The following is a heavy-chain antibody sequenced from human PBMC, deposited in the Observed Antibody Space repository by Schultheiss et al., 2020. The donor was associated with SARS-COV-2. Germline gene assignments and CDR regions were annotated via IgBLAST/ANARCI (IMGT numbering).Heavy chain of an antibody. CDR1: GFTFSSYS. D-gene: IGHD3-3*01. Sequence: GGSLRLSCAASGFTFSSYSMNWVRQAPGKGLEWVAVISYDGSSQYYADSVKGRFTISRDNSKNTLYLQMDSLRAEDTAVYYCARVRVVREYGLDVWGQGTTVTVSS. CDR3: ARVRVVREYGLDV. CDR2: ISYDGSSQ. J-gene: IGHJ6*02. V-gene: IGHV3-30*03.